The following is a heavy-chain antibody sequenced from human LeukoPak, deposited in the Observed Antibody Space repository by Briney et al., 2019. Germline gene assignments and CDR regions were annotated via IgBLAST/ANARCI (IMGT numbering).Heavy chain of an antibody. D-gene: IGHD3-3*01. CDR3: ATGDDVKTYYDFWSGYPRTDAFDI. CDR1: GYTLTELT. J-gene: IGHJ3*02. Sequence: ASVKVSCKVSGYTLTELTMHWVRQAPGKGLEWMGGFDPEDGETIYAQKFQGRVTMTEDTSTDTAYMELSSLRSEDTAVYYCATGDDVKTYYDFWSGYPRTDAFDISGQGTMVTVSS. CDR2: FDPEDGET. V-gene: IGHV1-24*01.